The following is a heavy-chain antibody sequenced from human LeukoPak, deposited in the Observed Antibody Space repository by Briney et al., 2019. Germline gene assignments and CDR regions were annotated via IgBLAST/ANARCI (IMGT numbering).Heavy chain of an antibody. J-gene: IGHJ4*02. Sequence: GGSLRLSCAASGFTFSNYGMPWVRQAPGKGLEWVALTLLNGNNNYYADSVKGRFTISRDNSKNTLYLQMNSLRPEDTAVYSCARDRLEALAGTRGFDYWGQGILVTVSS. D-gene: IGHD6-19*01. CDR2: TLLNGNNN. CDR1: GFTFSNYG. V-gene: IGHV3-30*02. CDR3: ARDRLEALAGTRGFDY.